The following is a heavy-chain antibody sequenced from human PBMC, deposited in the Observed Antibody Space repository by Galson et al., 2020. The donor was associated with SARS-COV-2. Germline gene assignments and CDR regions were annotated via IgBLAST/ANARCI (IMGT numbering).Heavy chain of an antibody. CDR3: ARRKDRWFGELHD. CDR2: IYYSGST. CDR1: GGSISSSSYY. J-gene: IGHJ4*02. D-gene: IGHD3-10*01. V-gene: IGHV4-39*01. Sequence: SETLSLTCTVSGGSISSSSYYWGWIRQPPGKGLEWIGSIYYSGSTYYNPSLKSRVTISVDTSKNQFSLKLSSVTAADAAVYYCARRKDRWFGELHDWCQGSLGTVAS.